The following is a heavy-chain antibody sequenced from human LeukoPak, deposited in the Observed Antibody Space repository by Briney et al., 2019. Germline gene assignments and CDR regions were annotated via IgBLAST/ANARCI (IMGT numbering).Heavy chain of an antibody. D-gene: IGHD5-18*01. V-gene: IGHV3-7*01. CDR3: ARDQRYSYGYYFDY. Sequence: GRSLRLSCAASGFTFSSYWMSWVRQAPGKGLEWVANIKQDGSEKYYVDSVKGRFTISRDNAKNSLYLQMNSLRAEDTAVYYCARDQRYSYGYYFDYWGQGTLVTVSS. CDR2: IKQDGSEK. CDR1: GFTFSSYW. J-gene: IGHJ4*02.